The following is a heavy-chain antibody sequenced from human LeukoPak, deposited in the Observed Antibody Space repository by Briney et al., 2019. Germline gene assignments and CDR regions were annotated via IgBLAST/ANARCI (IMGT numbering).Heavy chain of an antibody. Sequence: SETLSLTCTVSGGSISSYYWSWIRQPAGKGPEWIGRIYTSGSTNYNPSLKSRVTMSVDTSKNQCTLKLSSVTAADTAVYYCARVGDYALKDWGQGTLVTVSS. CDR1: GGSISSYY. V-gene: IGHV4-4*07. D-gene: IGHD3-16*01. CDR2: IYTSGST. J-gene: IGHJ4*02. CDR3: ARVGDYALKD.